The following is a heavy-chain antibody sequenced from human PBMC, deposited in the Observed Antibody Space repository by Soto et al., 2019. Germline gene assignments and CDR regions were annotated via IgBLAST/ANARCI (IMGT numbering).Heavy chain of an antibody. CDR1: GGSLSGYY. V-gene: IGHV4-34*01. CDR3: GRVVIKMAIQSIGS. J-gene: IGHJ4*02. CDR2: VNPGGIT. Sequence: SETLSLTCAVYGGSLSGYYWTWIRQPPGKGLEWIGEVNPGGITNYSPSVKSRLKISLDTSKKEVSLEVTSVTAADTAVYYCGRVVIKMAIQSIGSWGPGTLVTVSS.